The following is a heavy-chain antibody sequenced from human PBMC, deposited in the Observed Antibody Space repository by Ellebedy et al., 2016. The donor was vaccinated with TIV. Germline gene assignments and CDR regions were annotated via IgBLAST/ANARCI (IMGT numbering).Heavy chain of an antibody. D-gene: IGHD2-2*01. CDR1: GFTFSDYY. CDR2: ISNSDSSI. Sequence: GGSLRLSCAASGFTFSDYYMSWIRQAPGKGLGWVSYISNSDSSIFYADSVKGRFTISRDNAKNLLYLQMNSLRAEDTAVYYCARDTRFIDHQHNWFDPWGQGTLVTVSS. CDR3: ARDTRFIDHQHNWFDP. J-gene: IGHJ5*02. V-gene: IGHV3-11*01.